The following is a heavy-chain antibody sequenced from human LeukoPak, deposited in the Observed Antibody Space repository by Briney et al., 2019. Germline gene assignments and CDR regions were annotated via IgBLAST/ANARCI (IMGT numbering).Heavy chain of an antibody. J-gene: IGHJ4*02. CDR3: ARGAGYSQSPPDY. CDR1: GYAFTVYY. Sequence: VASVKVSCKAPGYAFTVYYMHWVRQAPGQGLEWMGWVNPNTGGTNSAQKFQGRVTMTRDKSNTTAFMELSRLRFNDTAVYYCARGAGYSQSPPDYWGQGTLVTVSS. D-gene: IGHD1-26*01. CDR2: VNPNTGGT. V-gene: IGHV1-2*02.